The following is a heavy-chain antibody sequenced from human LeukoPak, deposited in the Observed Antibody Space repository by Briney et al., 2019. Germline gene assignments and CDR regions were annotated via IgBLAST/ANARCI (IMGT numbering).Heavy chain of an antibody. J-gene: IGHJ6*02. CDR2: ISWNSGSI. V-gene: IGHV3-9*01. CDR1: GFTFDDYA. D-gene: IGHD1-26*01. Sequence: GGSLRLSCAASGFTFDDYAMHWVRQAPGKGLEWVSGISWNSGSIGYADSVKGRFTISRDNAKNSLYLQMNRLRAEDTALYYCAKDREGGYYYYGMDVWGQGTTVTVSS. CDR3: AKDREGGYYYYGMDV.